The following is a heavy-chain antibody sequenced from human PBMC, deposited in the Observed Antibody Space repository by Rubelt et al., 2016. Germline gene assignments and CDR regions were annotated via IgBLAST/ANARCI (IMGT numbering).Heavy chain of an antibody. CDR3: AKTVLRCSTSSCRFDH. CDR1: GGSFSGYY. V-gene: IGHV3-23*01. CDR2: ITGSGGST. Sequence: VQLQQWGAGLLKPSETLSLTCAVYGGSFSGYYWSWIRQPPGKGLEWVSVITGSGGSTFYADSVKGRFTISRDNSKNTVYLQMNRLKDEDTAVHYCAKTVLRCSTSSCRFDHWGQGILVTVSS. J-gene: IGHJ4*02. D-gene: IGHD2-2*01.